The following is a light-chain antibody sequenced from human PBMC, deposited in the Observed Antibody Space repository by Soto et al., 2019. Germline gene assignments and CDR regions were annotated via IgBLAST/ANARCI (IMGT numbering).Light chain of an antibody. CDR3: SSYTSDWGV. J-gene: IGLJ1*01. V-gene: IGLV2-14*01. Sequence: QSVLTQPASVSGSLGQSITISCTGTSSDVGGYDFVSWYQHHPGKAPKLIIYEVRTRPSGVSDRFSGSKSGNTASLTISGLQAEDEADYYCSSYTSDWGVFGTGTKV. CDR2: EVR. CDR1: SSDVGGYDF.